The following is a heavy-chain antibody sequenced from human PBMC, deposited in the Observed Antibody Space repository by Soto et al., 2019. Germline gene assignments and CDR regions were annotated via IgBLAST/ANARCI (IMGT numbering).Heavy chain of an antibody. Sequence: QVQLQQWGAGLLKPSETLSLTCAVYDGSFSDFYWTWIRQRPGKGLEWIGEINHSGYTNYNPALESRAAIPVDASKNQCSLTLTSVTAADTAVYYCGPRGVVAAPRGYWGQGTLVTVSS. CDR1: DGSFSDFY. CDR2: INHSGYT. V-gene: IGHV4-34*01. D-gene: IGHD2-15*01. CDR3: GPRGVVAAPRGY. J-gene: IGHJ4*02.